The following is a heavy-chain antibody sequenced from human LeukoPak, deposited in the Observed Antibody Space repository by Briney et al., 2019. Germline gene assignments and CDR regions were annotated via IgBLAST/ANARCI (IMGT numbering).Heavy chain of an antibody. J-gene: IGHJ4*02. CDR3: ARGSTAAGIYYFDY. CDR1: GGSISSYY. CDR2: IYYSGST. V-gene: IGHV4-59*01. D-gene: IGHD6-13*01. Sequence: SETLSLTCTASGGSISSYYWSWIRQPPGKGLEWIGYIYYSGSTNYNPSLKSRVTISVDTSKNQFSLKLSSVTAADTAVYYCARGSTAAGIYYFDYWGQGTLVTVSS.